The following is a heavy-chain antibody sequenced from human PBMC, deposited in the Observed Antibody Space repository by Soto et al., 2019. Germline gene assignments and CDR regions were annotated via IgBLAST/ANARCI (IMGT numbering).Heavy chain of an antibody. Sequence: PSETLSLTCTVSGGSISSYYWSWIRQPPGKGLEWIGYICYSGSTNYNPSLKSRVTISVDTSKNQFSLKLSSVTAADTAVYYCARLAYYDSYYYLDVWGKGTTVTSP. CDR3: ARLAYYDSYYYLDV. CDR2: ICYSGST. J-gene: IGHJ6*03. CDR1: GGSISSYY. V-gene: IGHV4-59*08. D-gene: IGHD3-3*01.